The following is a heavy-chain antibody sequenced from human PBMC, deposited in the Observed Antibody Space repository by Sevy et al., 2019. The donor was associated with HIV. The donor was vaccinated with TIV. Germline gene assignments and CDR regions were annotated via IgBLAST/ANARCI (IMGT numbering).Heavy chain of an antibody. CDR2: INPRTGDT. Sequence: ASVKVSCKASGYTFSDNYMHWVRQAPGQGLEWVGRINPRTGDTKYAQKFQGRVTVTRDTSISTAYMELSRLTSDDTAMYYCAKDKLLDAFDIWGQGTRVTVSS. D-gene: IGHD2-15*01. CDR3: AKDKLLDAFDI. J-gene: IGHJ3*02. V-gene: IGHV1-2*06. CDR1: GYTFSDNY.